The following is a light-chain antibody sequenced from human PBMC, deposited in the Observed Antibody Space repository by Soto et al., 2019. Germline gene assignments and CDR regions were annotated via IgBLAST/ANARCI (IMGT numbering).Light chain of an antibody. V-gene: IGKV1-12*01. CDR2: TVS. J-gene: IGKJ1*01. CDR1: QDLSRW. Sequence: DIQMTQSPSSVSASVGDTVTITCRASQDLSRWLAWFQQRPGRAPKLLISTVSTLQSGVTSRFSGSGSGTDFTLTKSSLQPEDFATDYCQQGRSFPWTFGQGTKVEIK. CDR3: QQGRSFPWT.